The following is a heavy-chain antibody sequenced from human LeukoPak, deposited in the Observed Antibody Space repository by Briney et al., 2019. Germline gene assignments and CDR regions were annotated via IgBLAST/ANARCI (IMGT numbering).Heavy chain of an antibody. CDR1: GFTFSSYS. V-gene: IGHV3-23*01. D-gene: IGHD3-22*01. CDR2: ISGSGGST. CDR3: AKDPTHYRVWDYYETIGLSY. J-gene: IGHJ4*02. Sequence: PGGSLRLSCAASGFTFSSYSMNWVRQAPGKGLEWVSAISGSGGSTYYADSVKGRFTISRDNSKNTLNLQMNSLRAEDTAVYYCAKDPTHYRVWDYYETIGLSYWGQGTLVTVSS.